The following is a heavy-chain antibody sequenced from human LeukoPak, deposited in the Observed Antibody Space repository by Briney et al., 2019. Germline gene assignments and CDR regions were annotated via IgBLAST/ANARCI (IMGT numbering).Heavy chain of an antibody. CDR1: DDSISSYY. CDR2: ISYSGST. Sequence: PSETLSLTCTVSDDSISSYYWSWIRQPPGKGLEWIGYISYSGSTKFNPSLESRVTISLDTSKNQFSLKVTSVTAAATAVYYCARVGRGDHTWGSYSFDSWGQGSLVTVSS. V-gene: IGHV4-59*12. J-gene: IGHJ4*02. CDR3: ARVGRGDHTWGSYSFDS. D-gene: IGHD3-16*01.